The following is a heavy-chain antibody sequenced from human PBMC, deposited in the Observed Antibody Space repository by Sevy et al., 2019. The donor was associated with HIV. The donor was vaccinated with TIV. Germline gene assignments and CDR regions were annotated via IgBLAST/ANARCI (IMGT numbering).Heavy chain of an antibody. CDR2: IFHNGNT. V-gene: IGHV4-31*03. J-gene: IGHJ6*02. Sequence: SETLSLTCSVSGGSIRSDSYYWTWIRQHPGKGLEWIGCIFHNGNTYYNPSLKSRASISVNTSKNQFCQMLRYVTAADTAVYYCARDHGYSNGWFPYYYYYGMDVWGQGTTVTVSS. CDR3: ARDHGYSNGWFPYYYYYGMDV. CDR1: GGSIRSDSYY. D-gene: IGHD6-19*01.